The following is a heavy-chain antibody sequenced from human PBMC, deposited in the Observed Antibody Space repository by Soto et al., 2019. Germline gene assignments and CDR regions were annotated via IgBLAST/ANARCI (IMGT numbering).Heavy chain of an antibody. CDR2: MNPNSGNT. CDR1: GYTFTSYD. Sequence: QVQLVQSGAEVKKPGASVKVSCKASGYTFTSYDINWVRQATGQGLEWMGWMNPNSGNTGYAQKFQGRVTMTRNTSISTAYMELSSLRSEDTAVYYCARRRRGWSGYHRNWFDPWGQGTLVTVSS. V-gene: IGHV1-8*01. CDR3: ARRRRGWSGYHRNWFDP. D-gene: IGHD3-3*01. J-gene: IGHJ5*02.